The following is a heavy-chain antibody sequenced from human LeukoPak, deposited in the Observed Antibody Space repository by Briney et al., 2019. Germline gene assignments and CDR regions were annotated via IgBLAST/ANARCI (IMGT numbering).Heavy chain of an antibody. D-gene: IGHD1-26*01. CDR1: GFTFSNYA. Sequence: GGSLRLSCAASGFTFSNYAMSWVRQAPGKGLEWVSAISGSGGSTYYADSVKGRFTISRDNSKNTLYLQMNSLRAEDTAVYYCAKFPTNLVGAPMDWFDPWGQGTLVTVSS. CDR2: ISGSGGST. V-gene: IGHV3-23*01. J-gene: IGHJ5*02. CDR3: AKFPTNLVGAPMDWFDP.